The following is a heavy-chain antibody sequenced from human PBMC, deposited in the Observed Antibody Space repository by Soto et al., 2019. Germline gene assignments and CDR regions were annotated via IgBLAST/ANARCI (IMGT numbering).Heavy chain of an antibody. CDR3: SRVDPGETSPFDH. CDR1: GYIFTSYC. Sequence: GSSVKVSCKASGYIFTSYCIHWVRQAPGQGLEWMGWINPFDGSRMFAQSFQGRVTMTRDTSTSTVYMEVSSLRSEDTAVYYCSRVDPGETSPFDHWG. D-gene: IGHD3-10*01. J-gene: IGHJ4*01. V-gene: IGHV1-46*03. CDR2: INPFDGSR.